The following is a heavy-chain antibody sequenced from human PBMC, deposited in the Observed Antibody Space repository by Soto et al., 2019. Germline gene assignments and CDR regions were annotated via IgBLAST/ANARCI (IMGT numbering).Heavy chain of an antibody. Sequence: SETLSLTCTVSCGSISSSSYYGGWIGQPPGQGVKGLGSMYHSVSTSYNPSLKIRVTRSVDTSKNQFSLKVSSVTAADTALHYCARLLTQPCWYVMDVWGQGTTVT. D-gene: IGHD2-15*01. V-gene: IGHV4-39*01. CDR1: CGSISSSSYY. CDR3: ARLLTQPCWYVMDV. CDR2: MYHSVST. J-gene: IGHJ6*02.